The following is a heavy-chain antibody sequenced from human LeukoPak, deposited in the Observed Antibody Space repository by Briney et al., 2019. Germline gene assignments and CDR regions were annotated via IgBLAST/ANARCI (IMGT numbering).Heavy chain of an antibody. CDR2: IYSGGST. V-gene: IGHV3-66*01. CDR1: GFTFSSYA. D-gene: IGHD3-22*01. J-gene: IGHJ4*02. CDR3: AREGDSSGYPNFDY. Sequence: GGSLRLSCAASGFTFSSYAMSWVRQAPGKGLEWVSVIYSGGSTYYADSVKGRFTISRDNSKNTLYLQMNSLRAEDTAVYYCAREGDSSGYPNFDYWGQGTLVTVSS.